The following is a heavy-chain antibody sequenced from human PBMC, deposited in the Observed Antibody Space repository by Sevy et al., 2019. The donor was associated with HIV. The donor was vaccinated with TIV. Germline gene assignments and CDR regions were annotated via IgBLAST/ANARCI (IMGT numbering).Heavy chain of an antibody. D-gene: IGHD3-3*01. CDR3: ARRPDFGVVIPTGVMDV. CDR2: ISGSGGST. J-gene: IGHJ6*02. Sequence: GGSLRLSCAASGFTFSSYAMSWVRQAPGKGLQWVSVISGSGGSTYYVDSVKGRFTIFRDNSKNTMYLQMNSLRAEDTAVYYCARRPDFGVVIPTGVMDVWGQGTTVTVSS. CDR1: GFTFSSYA. V-gene: IGHV3-23*01.